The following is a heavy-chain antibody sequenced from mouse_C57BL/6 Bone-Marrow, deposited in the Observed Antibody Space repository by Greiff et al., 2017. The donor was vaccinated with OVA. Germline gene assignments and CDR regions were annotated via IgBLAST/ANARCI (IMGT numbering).Heavy chain of an antibody. V-gene: IGHV2-2*01. J-gene: IGHJ2*01. CDR3: ARNALYYYGSSYVLFDY. CDR2: IWSGGST. CDR1: GFSLTSYG. Sequence: QVQLKESGPGLVQPSQSLSISCTVSGFSLTSYGVHWVRQSPGKGLEWLGVIWSGGSTDYNAAFISRLSIRKDNSKSQVFFKMDSLQADDTAIYYCARNALYYYGSSYVLFDYWGQGTTLTVSS. D-gene: IGHD1-1*01.